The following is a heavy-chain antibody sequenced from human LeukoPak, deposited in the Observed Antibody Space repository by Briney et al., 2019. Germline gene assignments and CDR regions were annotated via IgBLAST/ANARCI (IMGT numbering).Heavy chain of an antibody. J-gene: IGHJ6*02. V-gene: IGHV1-24*01. Sequence: RASVKVSCKVSGYTLTELSMHWVRQAPGKGLEWMGGFDPEDGETIYAQKFQGRVTMTEDTSTDTAYMELSSLRSEDTAVYYCATAQGGLRYYYYYYGMDVWGQGTTVTVSS. D-gene: IGHD4-17*01. CDR3: ATAQGGLRYYYYYYGMDV. CDR2: FDPEDGET. CDR1: GYTLTELS.